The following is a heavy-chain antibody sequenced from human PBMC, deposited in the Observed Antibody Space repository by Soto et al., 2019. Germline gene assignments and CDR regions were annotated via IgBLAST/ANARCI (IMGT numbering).Heavy chain of an antibody. CDR2: IYHSGNT. Sequence: QVQLQESGPGLVKPSGTLSLTCAVSGGSISSSNWWSWVRQPPGKGLEWIGEIYHSGNTNYNPSLKXRIPXAXHKSRNQFSRKLSSVTAADTAVYYCARRWGEGRVDSWGQGTLVTVSS. J-gene: IGHJ4*02. CDR1: GGSISSSNW. D-gene: IGHD3-10*01. CDR3: ARRWGEGRVDS. V-gene: IGHV4-4*02.